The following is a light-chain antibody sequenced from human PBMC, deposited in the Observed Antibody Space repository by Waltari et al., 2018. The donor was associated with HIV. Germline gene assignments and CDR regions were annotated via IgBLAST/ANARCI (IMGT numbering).Light chain of an antibody. CDR1: SSAVGGSNY. J-gene: IGLJ1*01. Sequence: QSALTQPASVSGSPGKSITISCPGTSSAVGGSNYVVWYQQHPGKAPKLMIYAVTNRPSGVSNRFSGSKSGNTASLTISGLQAEDEADYYCSSYTSSSTQVFGTGTKVTVL. CDR3: SSYTSSSTQV. CDR2: AVT. V-gene: IGLV2-14*01.